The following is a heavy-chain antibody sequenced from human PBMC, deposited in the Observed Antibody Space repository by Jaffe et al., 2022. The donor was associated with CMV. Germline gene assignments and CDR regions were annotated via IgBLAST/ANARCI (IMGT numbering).Heavy chain of an antibody. CDR3: AATGNQWDYYYYGMDV. CDR2: ISSSSSTI. D-gene: IGHD1-26*01. CDR1: GFTFSSYS. J-gene: IGHJ6*02. V-gene: IGHV3-48*01. Sequence: EVQLVESGGGLVQPGGSLRLSCAASGFTFSSYSMNWVRQAPGKGLEWVSYISSSSSTIYYADSVKGRFTISRDNAKNSLYLQMNSLRAEDTAVYYCAATGNQWDYYYYGMDVWGQGTTVTVSS.